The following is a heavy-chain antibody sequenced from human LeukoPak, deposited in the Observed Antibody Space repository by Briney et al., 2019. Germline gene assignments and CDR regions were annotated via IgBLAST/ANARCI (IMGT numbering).Heavy chain of an antibody. Sequence: SETLSLTCTVSGGSISSGGYYWSWIRQHPGKGLEWIGYIYYSGSTYYNPSLKSRVTISVDTSKNQFSLKLSSVTAADPAVYYCARVAHGVVNWFDPWGQGTLVTVSS. CDR1: GGSISSGGYY. CDR2: IYYSGST. D-gene: IGHD3-3*01. J-gene: IGHJ5*02. V-gene: IGHV4-31*03. CDR3: ARVAHGVVNWFDP.